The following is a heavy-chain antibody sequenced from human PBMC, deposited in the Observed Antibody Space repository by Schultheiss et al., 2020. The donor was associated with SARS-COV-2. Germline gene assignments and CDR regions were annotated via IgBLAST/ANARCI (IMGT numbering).Heavy chain of an antibody. CDR2: INHSGST. Sequence: SETLSLTCAVSGGSFSGYYWSWIRQPPGKGLEWIGEINHSGSTNYNPSLKSRVTISVDTSKNQFSLKLSSVTAADTAVYYCAKDRPTPRYFDYWGQGTLVTVSS. V-gene: IGHV4-34*01. D-gene: IGHD2-15*01. CDR1: GGSFSGYY. J-gene: IGHJ4*02. CDR3: AKDRPTPRYFDY.